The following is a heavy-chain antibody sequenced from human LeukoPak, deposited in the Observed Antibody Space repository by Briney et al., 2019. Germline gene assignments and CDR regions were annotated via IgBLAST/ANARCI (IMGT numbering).Heavy chain of an antibody. Sequence: SETLSLTCTVSGGSISSYYWSWIRQPLGKGLEWIGYIYYSGSTNYNPSLKSRVTISVDTSKNQFSLKLSSVTAADTAVYYCAREGWRGGAFDIWGQGTIVTVSS. CDR3: AREGWRGGAFDI. V-gene: IGHV4-59*01. J-gene: IGHJ3*02. CDR1: GGSISSYY. D-gene: IGHD3-3*01. CDR2: IYYSGST.